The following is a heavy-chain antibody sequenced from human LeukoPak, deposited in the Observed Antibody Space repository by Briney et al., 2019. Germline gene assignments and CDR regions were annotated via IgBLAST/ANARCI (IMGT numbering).Heavy chain of an antibody. CDR2: IIPIFGTA. CDR3: AKERVLWFGEKTFDY. J-gene: IGHJ4*02. Sequence: RASVKVSCKASGGTFSSYAISWVRQAPGQGLEWMGGIIPIFGTANYAQKFQGRVTITADKSTSTAYMELSSLRSEDTAVYYCAKERVLWFGEKTFDYWGQGTLVTVSS. CDR1: GGTFSSYA. V-gene: IGHV1-69*06. D-gene: IGHD3-10*01.